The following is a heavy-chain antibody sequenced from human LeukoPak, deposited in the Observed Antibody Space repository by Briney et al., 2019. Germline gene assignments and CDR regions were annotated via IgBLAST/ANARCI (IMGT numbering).Heavy chain of an antibody. J-gene: IGHJ3*02. Sequence: GGSLRLSCAASGFTFSSYWLSWVRKAPGKGLEWVANINLDGSEKYYVDSVKGRFTISRDNAKNSLYLQMNSLRAEDTAVYYCASRRSWGSGGSDAFDIWGQGTMVTVSS. CDR3: ASRRSWGSGGSDAFDI. CDR2: INLDGSEK. D-gene: IGHD7-27*01. V-gene: IGHV3-7*01. CDR1: GFTFSSYW.